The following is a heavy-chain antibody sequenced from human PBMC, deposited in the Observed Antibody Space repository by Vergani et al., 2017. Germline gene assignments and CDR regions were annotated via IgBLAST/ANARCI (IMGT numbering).Heavy chain of an antibody. CDR3: ARDQQDLVLGGYYPGDY. J-gene: IGHJ4*02. Sequence: QVQLVQSGAEVKKPGASVKVSCKASGYTFTGYYMHWVRQAPGQGLEWMGWINPNSGGTNYAQKFQGRVTMTRDTSISTAYMELSRLRSDDTAAYYCARDQQDLVLGGYYPGDYWGQGTLVTVSS. D-gene: IGHD3-22*01. CDR1: GYTFTGYY. CDR2: INPNSGGT. V-gene: IGHV1-2*02.